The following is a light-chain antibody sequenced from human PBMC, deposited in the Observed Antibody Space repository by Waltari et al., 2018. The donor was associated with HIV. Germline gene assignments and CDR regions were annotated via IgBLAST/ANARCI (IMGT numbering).Light chain of an antibody. J-gene: IGLJ3*02. Sequence: TQPPSVSGAPGQRVTISCTGTRSTIGAGHDVHWYQQLPGTAPKLLIFGNDNRPSGVPDRFSGSKSGSSASLAITGLQPEDEGDYYCQSFDNTLRGVFGGGTKLTVL. CDR1: RSTIGAGHD. CDR2: GND. CDR3: QSFDNTLRGV. V-gene: IGLV1-40*01.